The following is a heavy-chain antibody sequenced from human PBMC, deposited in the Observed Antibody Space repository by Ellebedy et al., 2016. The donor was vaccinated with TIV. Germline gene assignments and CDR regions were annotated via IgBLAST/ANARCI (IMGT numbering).Heavy chain of an antibody. CDR1: GFTFSTYA. D-gene: IGHD4-11*01. Sequence: PGGSLRLSCAASGFTFSTYAMHWVRQAPGKGLEWVAFISYDGTNKYYTDSVKGRFTISRDNSKNTRYLQMNSLRADDTAVYYCARDNYGFDYWGQGTLVTVSS. J-gene: IGHJ4*02. CDR2: ISYDGTNK. CDR3: ARDNYGFDY. V-gene: IGHV3-30-3*01.